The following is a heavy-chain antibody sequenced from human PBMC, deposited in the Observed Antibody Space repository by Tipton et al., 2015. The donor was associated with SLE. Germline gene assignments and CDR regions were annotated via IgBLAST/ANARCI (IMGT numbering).Heavy chain of an antibody. Sequence: TLSLTCTVSGGSISSHYWSWIRQPPGKGLEWIGYIYYSGSTNYNPSLKSRVTISVDTSKKQFSLKLSSVTAADTAVYYCAGGLLLYYFDYWGQGTLVTVSS. CDR1: GGSISSHY. CDR3: AGGLLLYYFDY. V-gene: IGHV4-59*08. CDR2: IYYSGST. D-gene: IGHD2-15*01. J-gene: IGHJ4*02.